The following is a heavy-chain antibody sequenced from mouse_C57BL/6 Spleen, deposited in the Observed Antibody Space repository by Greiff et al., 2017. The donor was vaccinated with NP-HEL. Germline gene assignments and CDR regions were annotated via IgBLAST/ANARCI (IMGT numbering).Heavy chain of an antibody. CDR1: GYTFTDYN. J-gene: IGHJ3*01. V-gene: IGHV1-18*01. Sequence: VQLKESGPELVKPGASVKIPCKASGYTFTDYNMDWVKQSHGKSLEWIGDINPNNGGTIYNQKFKGKATLTVDKSSSTAYMELRSLTSEDTAVYYCARREVLLPFAYWGQGTLVTVSA. D-gene: IGHD2-10*01. CDR3: ARREVLLPFAY. CDR2: INPNNGGT.